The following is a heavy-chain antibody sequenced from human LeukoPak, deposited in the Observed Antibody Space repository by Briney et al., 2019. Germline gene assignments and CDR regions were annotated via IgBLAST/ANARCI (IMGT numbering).Heavy chain of an antibody. J-gene: IGHJ5*02. V-gene: IGHV4-39*01. CDR3: AGSTYDNWFDP. CDR2: IYHSGST. Sequence: PSDTLSLTCTVSGGSISSSCYYCGWIRQPPGKGLEWIGSIYHSGSTYYNPSLKSRVTLSVETSKNQFSLKLSSVTAADTAVYYCAGSTYDNWFDPWGQGTLVTVSS. CDR1: GGSISSSCYY. D-gene: IGHD2-8*01.